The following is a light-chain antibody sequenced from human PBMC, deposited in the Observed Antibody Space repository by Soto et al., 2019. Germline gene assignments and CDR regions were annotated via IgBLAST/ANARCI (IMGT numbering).Light chain of an antibody. CDR1: QSVSSY. V-gene: IGKV3-11*01. CDR3: QQRRNWPRT. CDR2: DAS. Sequence: EIVLTQSPATLSLSPGERATLSCRASQSVSSYLAWYQQKPGQAPSLLIYDASNRATGIPARFSGSGSGTDFTLTISSLEPADFAVYYCQQRRNWPRTFGQGTKLEIK. J-gene: IGKJ2*01.